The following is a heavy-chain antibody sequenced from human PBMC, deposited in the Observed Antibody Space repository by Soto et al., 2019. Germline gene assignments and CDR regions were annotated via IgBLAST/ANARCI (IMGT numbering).Heavy chain of an antibody. CDR2: ISPYDGNT. Sequence: ASVKVSCKASGYTFSSYVINWVRQAPGQGLEWLGWISPYDGNTKYAQILQGRVSMTTDTSTKTAYMEVRSLRSDDTAVYYCARDSPPPREWGQGTLVTVSS. J-gene: IGHJ4*02. CDR3: ARDSPPPRE. V-gene: IGHV1-18*01. CDR1: GYTFSSYV.